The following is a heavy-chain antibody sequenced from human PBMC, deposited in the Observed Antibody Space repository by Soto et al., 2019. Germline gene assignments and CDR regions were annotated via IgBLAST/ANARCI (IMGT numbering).Heavy chain of an antibody. CDR2: IIPIFGTA. CDR3: ARGKGRYFDWSDDYYYGMDV. CDR1: GGTFSSYA. Sequence: QVQLVQSGAEVKKPGSSVKVSCKASGGTFSSYAISWVRQAPGQGLEWMGGIIPIFGTANYAQKFQGRVTLTADESTSTAYMELSSLRSEDSAVYYCARGKGRYFDWSDDYYYGMDVWGQGTTVTVSS. V-gene: IGHV1-69*01. D-gene: IGHD3-9*01. J-gene: IGHJ6*02.